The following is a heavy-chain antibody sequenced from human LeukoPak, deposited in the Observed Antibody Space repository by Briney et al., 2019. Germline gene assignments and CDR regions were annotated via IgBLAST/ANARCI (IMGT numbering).Heavy chain of an antibody. CDR1: GGSISSSNW. J-gene: IGHJ4*02. CDR3: AGGEEYGSGTVHFDY. D-gene: IGHD3-10*01. V-gene: IGHV4-4*02. CDR2: VHHSGGT. Sequence: PSETLSLTCAVSGGSISSSNWWSWVRQPPGKGLEWIGEVHHSGGTNYNPSLKSRVTISADRSNNRFSLSLNSVTAADTAVFYCAGGEEYGSGTVHFDYWGQGILVTVSS.